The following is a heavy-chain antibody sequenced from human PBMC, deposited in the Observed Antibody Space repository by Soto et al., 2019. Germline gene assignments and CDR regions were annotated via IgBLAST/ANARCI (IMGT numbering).Heavy chain of an antibody. D-gene: IGHD3-16*01. CDR1: GFSLTSGVG. J-gene: IGHJ4*02. V-gene: IGHV2-5*02. Sequence: QITLKESGPTLVRPPQTLTLTCTFSGFSLTSGVGVGWIRQPPGEALELLALIYWDDDKRYSPSLKNRLTITTDTSKNQAGLTMTNVGPVDTSTYFCAHIDPEIVTVGGHGGFDSWGQGTLVTVSS. CDR3: AHIDPEIVTVGGHGGFDS. CDR2: IYWDDDK.